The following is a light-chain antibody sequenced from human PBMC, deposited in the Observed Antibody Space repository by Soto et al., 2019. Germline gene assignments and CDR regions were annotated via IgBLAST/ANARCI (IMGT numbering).Light chain of an antibody. CDR2: DVT. V-gene: IGLV2-11*01. CDR1: SSDVGGYSY. Sequence: QSALTQPRSVSGSPGQSVTISCTGTSSDVGGYSYVSWYQHHPGKAPKVMIYDVTKRPSGVPDRFSGSKSGNTASLTISGLQAEDEDDYYCCAYAGSYSYVFGTGTKLTVL. CDR3: CAYAGSYSYV. J-gene: IGLJ1*01.